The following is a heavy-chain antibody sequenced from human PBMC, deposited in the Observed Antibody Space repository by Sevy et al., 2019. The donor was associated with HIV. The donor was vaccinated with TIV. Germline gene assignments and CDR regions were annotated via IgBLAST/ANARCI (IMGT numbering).Heavy chain of an antibody. CDR3: AKGGSTSGYYLNYFAY. CDR1: GFTFNNYA. J-gene: IGHJ4*02. CDR2: VSGGGDTT. V-gene: IGHV3-23*01. Sequence: GGSLILSCAASGFTFNNYAMTWVRQAPGKGLEWVLAVSGGGDTTYYADSVKGRFTISRDNSKNTLYLQMNSLRAEDTAVYYCAKGGSTSGYYLNYFAYWGQGTLVTVSS. D-gene: IGHD3-22*01.